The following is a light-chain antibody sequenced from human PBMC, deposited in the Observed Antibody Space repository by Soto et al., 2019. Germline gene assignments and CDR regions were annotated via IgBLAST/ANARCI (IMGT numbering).Light chain of an antibody. CDR3: QTWGTGLRV. Sequence: QPVLTQSPSASASLGASVKLTCTLSSGHSSYAIAWHQQQPEKGPRYLMKLNSDGSHSKGDGIPDRFSRASSGAERSLTLSSLQSEDEADHSCQTWGTGLRVFGGGTKRAVL. J-gene: IGLJ2*01. V-gene: IGLV4-69*01. CDR2: LNSDGSH. CDR1: SGHSSYA.